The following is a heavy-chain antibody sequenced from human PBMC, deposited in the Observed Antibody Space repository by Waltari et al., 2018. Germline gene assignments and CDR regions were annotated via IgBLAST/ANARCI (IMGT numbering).Heavy chain of an antibody. J-gene: IGHJ5*02. CDR2: INPNSGGT. D-gene: IGHD5-18*01. V-gene: IGHV1-2*02. CDR3: ARGQFGIQLWFAPNWFDP. CDR1: GYTFTGYY. Sequence: QVQLVQSGAEVKKPGASVKVSCKASGYTFTGYYMHWVRQAPGQGLEWMGWINPNSGGTNYAQKFQGRVTMTRDTSISTAYMELSRLRSDDTAVYYCARGQFGIQLWFAPNWFDPWGQGTLVTVSS.